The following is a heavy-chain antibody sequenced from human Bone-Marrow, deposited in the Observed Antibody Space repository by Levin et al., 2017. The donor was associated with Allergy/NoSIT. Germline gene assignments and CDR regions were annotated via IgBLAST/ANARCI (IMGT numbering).Heavy chain of an antibody. V-gene: IGHV3-74*01. CDR3: ARDRGRDYGDYVWYFDL. J-gene: IGHJ2*01. D-gene: IGHD4-17*01. CDR2: INNDGSGT. Sequence: GESLKISCAASGFPFRSYWMYWVRQAPGKGLVWVSRINNDGSGTSYADSVKGRFTISRDNAKNTQYLQMNSLGVEDTAVYYCARDRGRDYGDYVWYFDLWGRGTLVTVSS. CDR1: GFPFRSYW.